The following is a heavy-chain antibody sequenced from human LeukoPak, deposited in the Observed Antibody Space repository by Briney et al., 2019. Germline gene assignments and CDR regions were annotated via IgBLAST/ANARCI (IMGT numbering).Heavy chain of an antibody. D-gene: IGHD2-15*01. V-gene: IGHV4-59*01. J-gene: IGHJ4*02. CDR1: GGSISSDY. Sequence: SETLSLTCTVSGGSISSDYWTWIRQPPGKGLEWIGYMYYSGSANYNPALKSRVTISLDTSKNQFSLKLSSVTAADTAVYYCAREYCSGNTCYFDYWGRGTLVTVSS. CDR2: MYYSGSA. CDR3: AREYCSGNTCYFDY.